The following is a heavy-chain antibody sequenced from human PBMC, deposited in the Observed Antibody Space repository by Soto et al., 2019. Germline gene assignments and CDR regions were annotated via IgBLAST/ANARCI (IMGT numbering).Heavy chain of an antibody. V-gene: IGHV3-74*01. CDR1: GFTFSRYW. CDR3: LGTAYTSA. CDR2: ISPDGSST. J-gene: IGHJ5*02. Sequence: EVQLVESGGGLVQPGGSLRLSCAASGFTFSRYWIHWVRQAPGKGLVWVSRISPDGSSTDYADSVKGRFTISRDNAKNTLYLQMSSLRAEDTAIYYCLGTAYTSAWSQGTLVIVSS. D-gene: IGHD6-19*01.